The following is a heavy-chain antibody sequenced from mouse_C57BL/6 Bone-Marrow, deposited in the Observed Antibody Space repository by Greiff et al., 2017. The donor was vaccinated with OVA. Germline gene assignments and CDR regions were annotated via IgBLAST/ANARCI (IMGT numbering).Heavy chain of an antibody. J-gene: IGHJ2*01. CDR2: INPYNGGT. D-gene: IGHD1-1*01. Sequence: EVKLQESGPVLVKPGASVKMSCTASGYTFTDYDMNWVQQSHGKSLEWIGDINPYNGGTSYNQKLKGQATLTVDNSTSTAYMELNSLTSEDSAVYYCARRLRDFDYWGQGTTLTVSS. CDR1: GYTFTDYD. CDR3: ARRLRDFDY. V-gene: IGHV1-19*01.